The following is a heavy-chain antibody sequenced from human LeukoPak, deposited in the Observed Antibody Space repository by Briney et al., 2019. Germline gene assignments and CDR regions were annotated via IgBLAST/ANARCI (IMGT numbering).Heavy chain of an antibody. CDR1: GFTFSSYS. J-gene: IGHJ3*02. D-gene: IGHD3-22*01. CDR2: ISSSSSTI. CDR3: AREDDSSGHYPGDAFDI. V-gene: IGHV3-48*01. Sequence: PGGSLRLSCAASGFTFSSYSMNWVRQAPGKGLEWVSYISSSSSTIYYADSVKGRFTISRDNAKNSLYLQMNSLRAEDTAVYYCAREDDSSGHYPGDAFDIWGQGTMVTVSS.